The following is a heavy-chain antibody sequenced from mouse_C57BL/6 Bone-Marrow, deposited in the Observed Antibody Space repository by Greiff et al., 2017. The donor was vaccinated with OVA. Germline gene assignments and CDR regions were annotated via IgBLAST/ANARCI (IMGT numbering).Heavy chain of an antibody. Sequence: QVQLQQSGPELVKPGASVKISCKASGYAFSSYWMNWVKQRPGKGLEWIGRIYPGDGDTNYNGKFKGKATLTADKSSSTAYMQLSSLTSEDSAVYFCARCYAFYFDYWGQGTTRTVSS. D-gene: IGHD6-5*01. CDR2: IYPGDGDT. J-gene: IGHJ2*01. V-gene: IGHV1-82*01. CDR3: ARCYAFYFDY. CDR1: GYAFSSYW.